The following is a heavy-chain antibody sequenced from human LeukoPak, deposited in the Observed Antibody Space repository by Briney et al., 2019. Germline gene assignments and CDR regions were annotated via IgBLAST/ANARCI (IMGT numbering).Heavy chain of an antibody. Sequence: GGSLRLSCAASGFTFSNYSMHWVRQAPGKGLEWVAYIRTDGTKRYYADSVKGRFTISRDNAKNSLYLQMNSLRAEDTAVYYCAELGITMIGGVWGKGTTVTISS. D-gene: IGHD3-10*02. CDR1: GFTFSNYS. V-gene: IGHV3-30*02. CDR2: IRTDGTKR. J-gene: IGHJ6*04. CDR3: AELGITMIGGV.